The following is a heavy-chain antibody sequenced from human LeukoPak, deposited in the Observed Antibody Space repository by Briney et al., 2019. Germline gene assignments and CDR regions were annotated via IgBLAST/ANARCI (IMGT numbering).Heavy chain of an antibody. CDR1: GFTFDDYA. J-gene: IGHJ4*02. CDR2: ISWNSGSI. D-gene: IGHD6-19*01. V-gene: IGHV3-9*01. Sequence: GRSLRLSCAASGFTFDDYAMHWVRRAPGKGLEWVSGISWNSGSIGYADSVKGRFTISRDNAKNSLYLQMNSLRAEDTALYYCAKALIAVAGLIDYWGQGTLVTVSS. CDR3: AKALIAVAGLIDY.